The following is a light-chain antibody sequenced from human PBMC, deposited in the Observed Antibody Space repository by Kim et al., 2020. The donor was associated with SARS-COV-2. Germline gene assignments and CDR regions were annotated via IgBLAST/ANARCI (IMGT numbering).Light chain of an antibody. CDR3: QSYDSSLSAYV. CDR1: SSNIGAGYD. CDR2: GNN. Sequence: RVTISCTGSSSNIGAGYDVPWYQQPLGTAPKLLIYGNNNRPSGVPDRFSGSKSGTSASLAITGLQAEDEADYYCQSYDSSLSAYVFGSGTKVTVL. V-gene: IGLV1-40*01. J-gene: IGLJ1*01.